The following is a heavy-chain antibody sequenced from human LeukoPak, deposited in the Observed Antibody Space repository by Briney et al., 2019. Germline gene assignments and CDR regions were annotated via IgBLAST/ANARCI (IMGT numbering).Heavy chain of an antibody. D-gene: IGHD3-10*02. V-gene: IGHV3-48*03. CDR1: GFTFSSYE. CDR2: ISSSGSTI. Sequence: GGSLRLSCAASGFTFSSYEMNWVRQAPGRGLEWVSYISSSGSTIYYADSVKGRFTISRDNAKNSLYLQMNSLRAEDTAVHYCAELGITMIGGVWGKGTTVTISS. J-gene: IGHJ6*04. CDR3: AELGITMIGGV.